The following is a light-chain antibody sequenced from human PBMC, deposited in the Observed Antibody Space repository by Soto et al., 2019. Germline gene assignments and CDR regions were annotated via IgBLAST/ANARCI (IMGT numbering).Light chain of an antibody. J-gene: IGKJ1*01. CDR1: QSVSSN. V-gene: IGKV3-15*01. CDR2: GAS. CDR3: QQYNNWPRT. Sequence: VTTQSPATLSESPGERATLSCRASQSVSSNLAWYQQKPGQAPRLLIYGASTRATGIPARFSGSGSGTEFTLTISSLQSEDFAVYYCQQYNNWPRTFGQGTKVDIK.